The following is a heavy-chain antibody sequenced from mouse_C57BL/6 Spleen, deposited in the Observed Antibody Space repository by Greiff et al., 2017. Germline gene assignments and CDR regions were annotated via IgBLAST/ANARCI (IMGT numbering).Heavy chain of an antibody. CDR1: GYSITSGYY. V-gene: IGHV3-6*01. CDR2: ISYDGSN. J-gene: IGHJ4*01. Sequence: EVQLVESGPGLVKPSQSLSLTCSVTGYSITSGYYWNWIRQFPGNKLEWMGYISYDGSNNYNPSLKNRISITRDTSKNQFFLKLNSVTTEDTATYYCARDRSDYSLPMDYWGQGTSVTVSS. D-gene: IGHD6-2*01. CDR3: ARDRSDYSLPMDY.